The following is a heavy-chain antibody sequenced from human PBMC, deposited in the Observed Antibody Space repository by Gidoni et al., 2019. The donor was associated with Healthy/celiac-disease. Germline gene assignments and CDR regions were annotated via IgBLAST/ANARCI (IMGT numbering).Heavy chain of an antibody. J-gene: IGHJ5*02. CDR1: GGSFSGYY. CDR2: INHSGST. CDR3: ARKRAVVVVVAATRPYNWFDP. V-gene: IGHV4-34*01. Sequence: QVQLQQWGAGLLKPSETLSLTCAVHGGSFSGYYWSWIRQPPGKGLEWIGEINHSGSTNYNPSLKSRVTISVDTSKTQFSLKLSSVTAADTAVYYCARKRAVVVVVAATRPYNWFDPWGQGTLVTVSS. D-gene: IGHD2-15*01.